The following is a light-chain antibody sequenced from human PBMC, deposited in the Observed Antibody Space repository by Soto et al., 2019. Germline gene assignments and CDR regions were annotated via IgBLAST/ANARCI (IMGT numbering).Light chain of an antibody. Sequence: ENGLRQSPGTLSLSPGERGTLSCRASQSVSRSYLAWYQQKPGQAPRLLIYGASGRATGIPDRFSGSGSGTDFTLTISRLEPEDFAVYYCQQYGSSPPVTFGQGTRLEIK. V-gene: IGKV3-20*01. CDR3: QQYGSSPPVT. CDR1: QSVSRSY. CDR2: GAS. J-gene: IGKJ5*01.